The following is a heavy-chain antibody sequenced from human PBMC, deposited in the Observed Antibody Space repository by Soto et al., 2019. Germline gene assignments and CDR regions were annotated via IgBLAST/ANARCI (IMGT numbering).Heavy chain of an antibody. CDR3: AKGDNLGPKTGYAFDP. D-gene: IGHD5-12*01. CDR1: GDSVSSNTAS. J-gene: IGHJ5*02. V-gene: IGHV6-1*01. Sequence: SQTLSLSCAISGDSVSSNTASWNWIRQSPSRGLEWLGRTYFRSKWYNDYAVSVKSRIIINPDTSNNQFSLQLNSVTPEDTAVYFCAKGDNLGPKTGYAFDPWGQGIMVTVSS. CDR2: TYFRSKWYN.